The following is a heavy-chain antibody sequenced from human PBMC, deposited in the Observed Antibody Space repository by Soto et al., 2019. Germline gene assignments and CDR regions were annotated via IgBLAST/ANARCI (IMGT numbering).Heavy chain of an antibody. Sequence: QVQLQQWGAGLLKPSETLSLTCAVYGGSFGGYYWSWIRQPPGKGLEWIGEINHSGSTNYNPSLKSRVTISVDTSKNQFSLKLSSVTAADTAVYYCASLDGEGDYWGQGTLVTVSS. CDR3: ASLDGEGDY. CDR1: GGSFGGYY. V-gene: IGHV4-34*01. CDR2: INHSGST. D-gene: IGHD3-10*01. J-gene: IGHJ4*02.